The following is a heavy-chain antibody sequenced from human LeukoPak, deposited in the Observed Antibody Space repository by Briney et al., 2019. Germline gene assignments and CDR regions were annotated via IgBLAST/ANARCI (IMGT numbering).Heavy chain of an antibody. V-gene: IGHV3-21*01. CDR2: ISSSSTFI. J-gene: IGHJ3*02. D-gene: IGHD2-21*02. CDR1: GFPFSSYS. Sequence: KPGGSLRLSCAASGFPFSSYSMNWVRQAPGKGLEWVSYISSSSTFIFYADSVKGRFTISRDNAKNSLYLQVNSLRAEDTAVYYCAGAYCGGDCYSGVAFDIWGQGTMVTVS. CDR3: AGAYCGGDCYSGVAFDI.